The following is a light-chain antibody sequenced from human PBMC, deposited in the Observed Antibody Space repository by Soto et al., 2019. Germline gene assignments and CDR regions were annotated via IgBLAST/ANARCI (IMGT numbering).Light chain of an antibody. J-gene: IGLJ1*01. V-gene: IGLV2-23*02. CDR2: EVS. CDR1: TSDVGSENL. Sequence: QSALTQPASVSGSPGQSITISCTGTTSDVGSENLVSWYQQHPGKVPKLIIYEVSERPSGVPNRFSGSKSGNTASLTISGLQAEDEADYYCCSYAGSTIPYVFGSGTKVTVL. CDR3: CSYAGSTIPYV.